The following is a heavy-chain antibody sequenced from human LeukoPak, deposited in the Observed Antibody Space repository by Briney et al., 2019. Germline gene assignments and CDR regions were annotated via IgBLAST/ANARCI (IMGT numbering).Heavy chain of an antibody. CDR3: ARDPQIYGSGSYVDY. CDR1: GFSFSTYS. D-gene: IGHD3-10*01. CDR2: ISSRSGYI. J-gene: IGHJ4*02. Sequence: PGGSLRLSCAASGFSFSTYSMNWVRQAPGKGLEWVSSISSRSGYIYYADSVKGRFTISRDNAKNSLYLQMNSLRAEDTAVYYCARDPQIYGSGSYVDYWGQGTLVTVSS. V-gene: IGHV3-21*01.